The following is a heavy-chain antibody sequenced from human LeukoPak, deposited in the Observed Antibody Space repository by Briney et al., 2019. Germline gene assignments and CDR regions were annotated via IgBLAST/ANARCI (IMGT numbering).Heavy chain of an antibody. CDR3: ARDGSGSCGGDCQPGDAFDI. J-gene: IGHJ3*02. CDR2: IYHSGST. Sequence: SQTLSLTCTVSGGSISSGGYYWSWIRQPPGKGLEWIGYIYHSGSTYYNPSLKSRVTISVDTSKNQFSLKPSSVTAADTAVYYCARDGSGSCGGDCQPGDAFDIWGQGTMVTVSS. CDR1: GGSISSGGYY. D-gene: IGHD2-21*02. V-gene: IGHV4-30-2*01.